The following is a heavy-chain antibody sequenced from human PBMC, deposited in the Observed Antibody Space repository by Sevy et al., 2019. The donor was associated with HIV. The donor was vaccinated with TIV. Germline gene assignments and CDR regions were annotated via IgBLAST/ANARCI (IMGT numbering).Heavy chain of an antibody. Sequence: GGSLRLSCTASGFTFGDYAMSWFRQAPGKGLEWVGFIRSKAYGGTTEYAASVKGRFTISRDDSKSIAYLQMNSLKTEDTAVYYCSRARDSSGYYYDWFDPWGQRTLVTVSS. CDR3: SRARDSSGYYYDWFDP. J-gene: IGHJ5*02. CDR1: GFTFGDYA. V-gene: IGHV3-49*03. D-gene: IGHD3-22*01. CDR2: IRSKAYGGTT.